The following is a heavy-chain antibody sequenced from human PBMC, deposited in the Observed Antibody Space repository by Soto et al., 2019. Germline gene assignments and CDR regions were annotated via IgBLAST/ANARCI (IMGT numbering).Heavy chain of an antibody. V-gene: IGHV3-48*01. CDR3: ARGGLFGVVITFDP. J-gene: IGHJ5*02. D-gene: IGHD3-3*01. CDR2: ISSSSSTI. CDR1: GFTFSSYS. Sequence: SLRLSCAASGFTFSSYSMNWVRQAPGKGLEWVSYISSSSSTIYYADSVKGRFTISRDNAKNSLYLQMNSLRAEDTAVYYCARGGLFGVVITFDPWGQGTLVTVSS.